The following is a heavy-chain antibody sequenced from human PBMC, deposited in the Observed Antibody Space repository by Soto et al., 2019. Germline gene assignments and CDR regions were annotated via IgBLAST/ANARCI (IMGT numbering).Heavy chain of an antibody. CDR2: ISAYNGNT. CDR1: GYHFSSHG. J-gene: IGHJ6*02. CDR3: ARDPPITGSLRGTPLMDV. D-gene: IGHD1-20*01. V-gene: IGHV1-18*04. Sequence: QVQLVQSGVEVKKPGASVKISCKASGYHFSSHGISWVRRAPGQGLEWMGWISAYNGNTHYVQKFQERVTMTTDTSTSTAYMELRSLRSDDTAVYYCARDPPITGSLRGTPLMDVWGQGTTVTVSS.